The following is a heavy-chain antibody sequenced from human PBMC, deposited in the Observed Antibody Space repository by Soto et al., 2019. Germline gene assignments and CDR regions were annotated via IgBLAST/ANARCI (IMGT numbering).Heavy chain of an antibody. J-gene: IGHJ3*02. CDR2: INSDGSST. Sequence: EVQLVESGGGLVQPGGSLRLSCAASGFTFSSYWMHWVRQAPGKGLVWVSRINSDGSSTSYADSVKGRFTISRDNAKNTLYLQMNSLRAEDTAVYYCPRFPGRVDAFDIWGQGTMVTVSS. V-gene: IGHV3-74*01. CDR1: GFTFSSYW. D-gene: IGHD2-8*02. CDR3: PRFPGRVDAFDI.